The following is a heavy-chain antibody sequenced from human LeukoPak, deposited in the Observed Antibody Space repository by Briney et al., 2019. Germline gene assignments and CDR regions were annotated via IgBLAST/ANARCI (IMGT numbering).Heavy chain of an antibody. CDR3: ARDPVVPTRRINWFDP. Sequence: GGSLRLSCAAAGFAFSSYWMHWVRQAPGKGLVWVSRINSDGSSTSYADSVKGRFTISRDNAKNTLYLQMNSLRAEDTAVYYCARDPVVPTRRINWFDPWGQGTLVTVSS. CDR1: GFAFSSYW. V-gene: IGHV3-74*01. D-gene: IGHD2-2*01. CDR2: INSDGSST. J-gene: IGHJ5*02.